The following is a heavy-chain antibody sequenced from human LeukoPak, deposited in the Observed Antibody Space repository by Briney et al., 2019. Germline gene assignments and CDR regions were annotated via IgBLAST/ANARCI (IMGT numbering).Heavy chain of an antibody. CDR3: AILSGTYFEEFDY. CDR2: IYPGDSDT. Sequence: GESLKISCKGSGYNFTTYWIGWVRQMPGKGLEWMGIIYPGDSDTTYSPSFQGQVTISADKSISTAYLQWSSLKASNTAMYFCAILSGTYFEEFDYWGQGTLVTVSS. J-gene: IGHJ4*02. V-gene: IGHV5-51*01. CDR1: GYNFTTYW. D-gene: IGHD1-26*01.